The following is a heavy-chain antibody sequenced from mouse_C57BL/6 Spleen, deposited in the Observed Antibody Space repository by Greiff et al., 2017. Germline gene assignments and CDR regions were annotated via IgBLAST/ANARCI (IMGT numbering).Heavy chain of an antibody. J-gene: IGHJ4*01. V-gene: IGHV6-3*01. CDR2: IRLKSDNYAT. CDR3: TSGTPYYYAMDY. CDR1: GFTFSNYW. D-gene: IGHD4-1*01. Sequence: DVHLVESGGGLVQPGGSMKLSCVASGFTFSNYWMNWVRQSPEKGLEWVAQIRLKSDNYATHYAESVKGRFTISRDDSKSSVYLQMNNLRAEDTGIYYCTSGTPYYYAMDYWGQGTSVTVSS.